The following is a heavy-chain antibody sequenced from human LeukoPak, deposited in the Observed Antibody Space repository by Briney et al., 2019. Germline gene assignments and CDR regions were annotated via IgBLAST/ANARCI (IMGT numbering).Heavy chain of an antibody. CDR1: GFTFSSYS. CDR2: ISSSSSYI. V-gene: IGHV3-21*01. D-gene: IGHD3-9*01. J-gene: IGHJ4*02. CDR3: ARGDYDILTGYSY. Sequence: GGSLRLSCAASGFTFSSYSMNWVRQAPGKGLEWVSSISSSSSYIYYADSVKGRFTISRDNAKNSLYLQMNSLRAEDTAVYYCARGDYDILTGYSYWGQGTLVTVSS.